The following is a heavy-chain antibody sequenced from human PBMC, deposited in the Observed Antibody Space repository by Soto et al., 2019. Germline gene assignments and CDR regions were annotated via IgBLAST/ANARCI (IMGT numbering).Heavy chain of an antibody. J-gene: IGHJ4*02. CDR2: IIPILGIA. Sequence: ASVKVSCKASGGTFSSYTISWVRQAPGQGLEWMGRIIPILGIANYAQKFQGRVTITADKSTSTAYMELSSLRSEDTAVYYCARATLAFSRNPSPVNYFAFWGKGTLVTVSS. CDR3: ARATLAFSRNPSPVNYFAF. D-gene: IGHD3-3*02. CDR1: GGTFSSYT. V-gene: IGHV1-69*02.